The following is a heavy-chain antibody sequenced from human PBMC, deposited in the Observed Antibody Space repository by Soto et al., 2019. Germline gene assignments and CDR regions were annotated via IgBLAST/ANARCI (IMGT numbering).Heavy chain of an antibody. CDR1: GFTFTSSA. V-gene: IGHV1-58*01. CDR3: AAELSADWNYYYYYGMDV. Sequence: QMQLVQSGPEVKKPGTSVKVSCKASGFTFTSSAVQWVRQARGQRLEWIGWIVVGSGNTNYAQKFQERVTITRDMSTSTAYMELSSLRSEDTAVYYCAAELSADWNYYYYYGMDVLGQGTTVTVSS. CDR2: IVVGSGNT. J-gene: IGHJ6*02. D-gene: IGHD1-1*01.